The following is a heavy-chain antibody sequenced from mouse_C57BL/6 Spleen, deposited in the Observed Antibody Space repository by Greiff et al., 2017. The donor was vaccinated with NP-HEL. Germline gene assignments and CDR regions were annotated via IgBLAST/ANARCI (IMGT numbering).Heavy chain of an antibody. Sequence: EVQLQQSGPELVKPGASVKMSCKASGYTFTDYNMHWVKQSHGKSLEWIGYINPNNGGTSYNQKFKGKATLTVNKSSSTAYMELRSLTSEDSAVYYCARSREIYYYGSSPYAMDYWGQGTSVTVSS. CDR1: GYTFTDYN. CDR3: ARSREIYYYGSSPYAMDY. CDR2: INPNNGGT. J-gene: IGHJ4*01. V-gene: IGHV1-22*01. D-gene: IGHD1-1*01.